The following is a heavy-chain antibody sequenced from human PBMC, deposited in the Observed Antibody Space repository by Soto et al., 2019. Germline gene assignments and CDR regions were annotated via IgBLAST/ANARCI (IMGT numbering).Heavy chain of an antibody. CDR2: ISSSSSTI. Sequence: PGGSLRLSCAASGFTFSSYSMNWVRQAPGKGLEWVSYISSSSSTIYYADSVKGRFTISRDNAKNSLYLQMNSLRAEDTAVYYCARDRLRFDFDYWGQGTLVTVSS. V-gene: IGHV3-48*01. CDR1: GFTFSSYS. CDR3: ARDRLRFDFDY. J-gene: IGHJ4*02. D-gene: IGHD5-12*01.